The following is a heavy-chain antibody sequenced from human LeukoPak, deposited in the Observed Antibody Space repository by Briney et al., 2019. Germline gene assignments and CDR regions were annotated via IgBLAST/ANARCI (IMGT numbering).Heavy chain of an antibody. CDR2: INPSGGST. J-gene: IGHJ4*02. Sequence: ASVKVSCKASGYTFTSYYMHWVRQAPGQGLEWMGIINPSGGSTSYAQEFQGRVTMTRDMSTSTVYMELSSLRSEDTAVYYCARTTRYCSSTSCYLYYFDYWGQGTLVTVSS. V-gene: IGHV1-46*01. D-gene: IGHD2-2*01. CDR3: ARTTRYCSSTSCYLYYFDY. CDR1: GYTFTSYY.